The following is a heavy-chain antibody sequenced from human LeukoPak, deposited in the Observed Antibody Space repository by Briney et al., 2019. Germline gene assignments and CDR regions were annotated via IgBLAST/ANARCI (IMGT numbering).Heavy chain of an antibody. Sequence: GGSLRLSCAASGFTFSSCGMHWVRQAPGKGLEWAAFIRYDGSNKYYADSVKGRFTISRDNSKNTLYLQMNSLRAEDTAVYYCAKRDCSGGSCYGGNWFDPWGQGTLVTVSS. CDR1: GFTFSSCG. J-gene: IGHJ5*02. D-gene: IGHD2-15*01. V-gene: IGHV3-30*02. CDR3: AKRDCSGGSCYGGNWFDP. CDR2: IRYDGSNK.